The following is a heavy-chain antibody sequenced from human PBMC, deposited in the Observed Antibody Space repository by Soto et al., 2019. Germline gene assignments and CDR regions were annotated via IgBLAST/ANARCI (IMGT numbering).Heavy chain of an antibody. J-gene: IGHJ4*02. CDR3: AKSSGYSSGCFDY. CDR1: GFTFSSYA. CDR2: ISGSGGST. Sequence: EVQVLESWGSLVQPGRSLRLSCAASGFTFSSYAMTWVRQAPGKGLEWVSAISGSGGSTYYADSVKGRLTISRDNSKNTLYLQMNSLRAEDTAVYYCAKSSGYSSGCFDYWGQGTLVTVSS. D-gene: IGHD6-19*01. V-gene: IGHV3-23*01.